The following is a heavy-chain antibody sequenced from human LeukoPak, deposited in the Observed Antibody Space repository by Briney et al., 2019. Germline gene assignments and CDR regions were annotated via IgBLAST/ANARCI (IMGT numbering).Heavy chain of an antibody. J-gene: IGHJ5*02. CDR1: GGTFSSYA. V-gene: IGHV1-69*05. CDR3: ASSRDHSQWLVHVWFDP. D-gene: IGHD6-19*01. CDR2: IIPIFGTA. Sequence: GASVKVSCKASGGTFSSYAISWVRQAPGQGLEWMGRIIPIFGTANYAQKFQGRVTITTDESTSTAYMELSSLRSEDTAVYYCASSRDHSQWLVHVWFDPWGQGTLVTVSS.